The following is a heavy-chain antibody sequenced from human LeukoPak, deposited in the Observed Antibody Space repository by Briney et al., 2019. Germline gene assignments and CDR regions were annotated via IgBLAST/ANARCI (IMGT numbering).Heavy chain of an antibody. CDR2: IWYDGSNK. V-gene: IGHV3-33*01. Sequence: GGSLRLSCAASGFTFSSYGMHWVRQAPGKGLEWVAVIWYDGSNKYYADSVKGRFTISRDNSKNTLYLQMNSLRAEDTAVYYCARTVGLALAGDRRLDYWGQGTLVTVSS. CDR3: ARTVGLALAGDRRLDY. D-gene: IGHD6-19*01. CDR1: GFTFSSYG. J-gene: IGHJ4*02.